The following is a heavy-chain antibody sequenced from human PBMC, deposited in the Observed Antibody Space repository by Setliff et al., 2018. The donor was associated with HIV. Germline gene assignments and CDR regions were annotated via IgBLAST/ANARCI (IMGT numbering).Heavy chain of an antibody. V-gene: IGHV4-59*01. CDR3: ARGVNFDY. J-gene: IGHJ4*02. Sequence: SETLSLTCTVSGGSISSYYWSWIRQPPGKGLEWIGYIYYSGSTNYNPSLKTRVTISVDGSKNQFSLKLTSVTAADTAIYYCARGVNFDYWGQGTQVTVSS. D-gene: IGHD3-3*01. CDR1: GGSISSYY. CDR2: IYYSGST.